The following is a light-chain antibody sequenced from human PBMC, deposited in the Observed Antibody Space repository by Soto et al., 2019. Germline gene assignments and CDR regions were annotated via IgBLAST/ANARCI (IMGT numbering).Light chain of an antibody. CDR2: DAS. CDR1: QSVSSGY. CDR3: QQYGSSPYT. J-gene: IGKJ2*01. V-gene: IGKV3D-20*01. Sequence: EIVLTQSPATLSLSPGERATLSCGASQSVSSGYLAWYQQKPGLAPRLLIYDASSRATGIPDRFSGSGSGTDFTLTISRLEPEDFALYYCQQYGSSPYTFGQGTKLEIK.